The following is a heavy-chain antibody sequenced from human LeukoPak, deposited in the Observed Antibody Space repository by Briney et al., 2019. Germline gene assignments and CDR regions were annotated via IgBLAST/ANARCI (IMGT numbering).Heavy chain of an antibody. Sequence: SETLSLTCTVSGGSISSSNYYWGWMRQPPGKGLEWIGSMYYSGSIFYNPSLKSRVAISINTSKNQFSLMLSSVTAADTAVYYCAREARPWGGWFDPWGQGTLVTVSS. CDR2: MYYSGSI. CDR3: AREARPWGGWFDP. V-gene: IGHV4-39*07. J-gene: IGHJ5*02. CDR1: GGSISSSNYY. D-gene: IGHD6-6*01.